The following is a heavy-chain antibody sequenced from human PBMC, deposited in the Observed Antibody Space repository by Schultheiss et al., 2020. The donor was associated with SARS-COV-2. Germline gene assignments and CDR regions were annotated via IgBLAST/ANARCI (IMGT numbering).Heavy chain of an antibody. CDR1: GFTFSSYG. Sequence: GGSLRLSCAASGFTFSSYGMHWVRQAPGKGLEWVSGISWNSGSIGYADSVKGRFTISRDNAKNTLYLQMNSLRAEDTAVYYCARVGYSGSYYGWFDPWGQGTLVTVSS. V-gene: IGHV3-9*01. J-gene: IGHJ5*02. CDR2: ISWNSGSI. CDR3: ARVGYSGSYYGWFDP. D-gene: IGHD1-26*01.